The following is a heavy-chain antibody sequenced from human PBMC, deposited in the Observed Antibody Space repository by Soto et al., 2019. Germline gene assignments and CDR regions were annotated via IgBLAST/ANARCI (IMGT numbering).Heavy chain of an antibody. V-gene: IGHV3-23*01. CDR3: AKDFHVLLWFGELSNSPFDY. D-gene: IGHD3-10*01. Sequence: GGSLRLSCVASGFTFSSYAMSWVRQAPGKGLEWVSAISGSGGSTYYADSVKGRFTISRDNSKNTLYLQMNSLRAEDTAVYYCAKDFHVLLWFGELSNSPFDYWGQGTLVTVSS. J-gene: IGHJ4*02. CDR1: GFTFSSYA. CDR2: ISGSGGST.